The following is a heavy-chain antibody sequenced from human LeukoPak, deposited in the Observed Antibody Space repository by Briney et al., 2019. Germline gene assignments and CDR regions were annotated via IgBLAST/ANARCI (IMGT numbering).Heavy chain of an antibody. CDR2: ISGSGGST. CDR3: ARAIAAAGTDHNWFDP. V-gene: IGHV3-23*01. CDR1: GFTFSSYG. Sequence: GGSLRLSCAASGFTFSSYGMSWARQAPGKGLEWVSAISGSGGSTYYADSVKGRFTISRDNSKNTLYLQMNSLRAEDTALYHCARAIAAAGTDHNWFDPWGQGTLVTVSS. J-gene: IGHJ5*02. D-gene: IGHD6-13*01.